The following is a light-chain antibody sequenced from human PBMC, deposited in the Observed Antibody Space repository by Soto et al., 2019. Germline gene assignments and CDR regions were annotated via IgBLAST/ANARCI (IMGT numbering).Light chain of an antibody. CDR1: QSVSSSY. J-gene: IGKJ1*01. CDR2: GAS. V-gene: IGKV3-20*01. CDR3: QQYGSSRT. Sequence: EIVMTQSPATLSVSPGERATLSCRASQSVSSSYLALYQQKPGQDPRILIYGASSRATGIPDRFSGSGSGTDFTLTISRLEPEDFAVYYCQQYGSSRTFGQGTKVDIK.